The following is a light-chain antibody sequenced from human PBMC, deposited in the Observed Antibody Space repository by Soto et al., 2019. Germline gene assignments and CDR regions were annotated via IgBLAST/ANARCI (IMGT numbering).Light chain of an antibody. J-gene: IGKJ1*01. V-gene: IGKV3-11*01. CDR3: QVRDVWPT. CDR2: DAS. CDR1: QSVTSY. Sequence: EIVLTQSPATLSLSPGERATLSCWASQSVTSYLAWYQQKPGQAPRLLIYDASNRATGIPARFTGSGSGTDFTLTISSLEPEDFAIYYCQVRDVWPTFGQGTKVEIK.